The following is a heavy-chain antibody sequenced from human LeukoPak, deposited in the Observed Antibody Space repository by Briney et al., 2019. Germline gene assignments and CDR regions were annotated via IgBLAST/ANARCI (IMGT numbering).Heavy chain of an antibody. Sequence: GASVKVSCKASGYTFTNYSISWVRQAPGQGLEWMGWISAFNANRKYAQKFQGRVTMSTDTSTTTAFMELRSLGSDDTAVYYCARPSYSSYWYVDGGADNWFDPWGQGTLVIVSS. CDR1: GYTFTNYS. D-gene: IGHD6-13*01. J-gene: IGHJ5*02. CDR2: ISAFNANR. CDR3: ARPSYSSYWYVDGGADNWFDP. V-gene: IGHV1-18*01.